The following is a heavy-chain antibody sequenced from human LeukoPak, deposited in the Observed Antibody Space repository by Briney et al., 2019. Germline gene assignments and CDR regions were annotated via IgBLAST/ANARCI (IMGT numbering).Heavy chain of an antibody. J-gene: IGHJ4*02. CDR1: GGTFSSYA. Sequence: SVKVSCKASGGTFSSYAISWVRQAPGQGLESMGRIIPILGIANYAQKFQGRVTITADKSTSTAYMELSSLRSEDTAVYYCARDFGYSYGPHFDYWGQGTLVTVSS. D-gene: IGHD5-18*01. CDR2: IIPILGIA. CDR3: ARDFGYSYGPHFDY. V-gene: IGHV1-69*04.